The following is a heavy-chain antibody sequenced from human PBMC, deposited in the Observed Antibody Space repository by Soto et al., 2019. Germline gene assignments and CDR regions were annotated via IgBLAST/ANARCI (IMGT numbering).Heavy chain of an antibody. CDR2: ISTYNGNT. J-gene: IGHJ6*02. D-gene: IGHD3-10*01. Sequence: ASVKVSCKASGYTFTTYDISWVRQAPGQGLEWMGRISTYNGNTNYPQSLQGRLTLTTDNAKNSLYLQMNSLRAEDTAVYYCAFGEESRYYYYGMDVWGQGTTVTVSS. V-gene: IGHV1-18*01. CDR3: AFGEESRYYYYGMDV. CDR1: GYTFTTYD.